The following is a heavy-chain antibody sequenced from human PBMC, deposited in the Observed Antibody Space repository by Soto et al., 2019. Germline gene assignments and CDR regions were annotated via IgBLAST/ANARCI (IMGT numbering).Heavy chain of an antibody. CDR1: GLNFDDFA. CDR2: ITWNSRVL. V-gene: IGHV3-9*01. J-gene: IGHJ4*02. D-gene: IGHD3-3*01. CDR3: AKGRYDSWSPYFFDS. Sequence: EVQLVESGGRVVQPGRSLRLSCVGTGLNFDDFAMHWVRQAPGKGLEWVSGITWNSRVLAYADSVKVRFTISRNNARKSLYLQMNSMRDEDTALYYCAKGRYDSWSPYFFDSWGQGTLVTVSS.